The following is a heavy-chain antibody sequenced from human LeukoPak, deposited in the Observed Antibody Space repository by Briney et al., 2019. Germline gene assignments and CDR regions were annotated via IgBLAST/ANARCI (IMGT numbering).Heavy chain of an antibody. CDR3: VKELGSPGDY. Sequence: GGSLRLSCAASGFTFSSFGMYWARQAPGKGLEWVSSMSGGGGTTFYADSVKGRFTISRDISQNTLYLHMNNLRHDDTAVYYCVKELGSPGDYWGQGTLVSVSS. CDR2: MSGGGGTT. J-gene: IGHJ4*02. V-gene: IGHV3-23*01. D-gene: IGHD3-10*01. CDR1: GFTFSSFG.